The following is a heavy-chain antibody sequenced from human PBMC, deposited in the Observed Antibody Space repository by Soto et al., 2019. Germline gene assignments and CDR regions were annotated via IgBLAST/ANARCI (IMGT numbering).Heavy chain of an antibody. J-gene: IGHJ6*02. Sequence: EVQLLESGGGLVQPGGSLRLSCAASGFTFSSYAMSWVRQAPGKGLEWVSAISGSGGSTYYADSVKGRFTISRDNSKNTLYLQMNSLRAEDTAVYYCAKDVRGSGSRAWYYYGMDVWGQGTTVTVSS. V-gene: IGHV3-23*01. D-gene: IGHD3-10*01. CDR3: AKDVRGSGSRAWYYYGMDV. CDR2: ISGSGGST. CDR1: GFTFSSYA.